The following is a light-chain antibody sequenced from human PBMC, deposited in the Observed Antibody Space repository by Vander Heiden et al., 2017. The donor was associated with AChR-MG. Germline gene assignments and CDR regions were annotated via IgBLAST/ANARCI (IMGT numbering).Light chain of an antibody. J-gene: IGKJ3*01. CDR1: QTINRW. CDR3: QQYDTSPFT. CDR2: KTS. V-gene: IGKV1-5*03. Sequence: IKMAQTPSTLSASVGDRVTITCRASQTINRWLAWYQQKPGKAPNLLIYKTSSLHRGVPSRFSGSGSGTEFTLTISSLQPEDSATYYCQQYDTSPFTFGPGTKVDI.